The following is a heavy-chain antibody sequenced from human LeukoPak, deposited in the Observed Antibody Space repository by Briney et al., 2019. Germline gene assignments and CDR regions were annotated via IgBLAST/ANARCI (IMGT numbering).Heavy chain of an antibody. CDR2: INPSGGST. CDR1: GYTFTSYY. Sequence: ASVKVSCKASGYTFTSYYMHWVRQAPGQGLEWMGIINPSGGSTSYAQKFQGRVTMTRDTSTSTVYMELSSLRSEDTAVYYCARVSYYYDSSGYYYPYWGQGTLVTASS. J-gene: IGHJ4*02. D-gene: IGHD3-22*01. CDR3: ARVSYYYDSSGYYYPY. V-gene: IGHV1-46*01.